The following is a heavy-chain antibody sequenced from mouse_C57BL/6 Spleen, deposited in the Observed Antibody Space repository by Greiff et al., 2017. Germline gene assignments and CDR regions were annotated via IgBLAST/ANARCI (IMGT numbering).Heavy chain of an antibody. V-gene: IGHV3-1*01. CDR2: ISYSGST. D-gene: IGHD2-5*01. Sequence: EVMLVESGPGMVKPSQSLSLTCTVTGYSITSGYDWHWIRHFPGNKLEWMGYISYSGSTNYNPSLKSRISITHDTSKNHFFLKLNSVTTEDTATYYCARDESNYGYFDVWGTGTTVTVSS. CDR3: ARDESNYGYFDV. CDR1: GYSITSGYD. J-gene: IGHJ1*03.